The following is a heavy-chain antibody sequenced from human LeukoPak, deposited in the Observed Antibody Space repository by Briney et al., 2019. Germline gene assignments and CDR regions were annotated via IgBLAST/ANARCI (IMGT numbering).Heavy chain of an antibody. CDR2: INPNSGGT. V-gene: IGHV1-2*06. CDR3: ARESKIVDYSNYEVDY. Sequence: ASVKVSCKASGYTFTGYYMHWVRQAPGQGLEWMGRINPNSGGTNYAQKFQGRVTMTRDTSISTAYMELSRLRSDDTAVYYCARESKIVDYSNYEVDYWGQGTLVTVSS. J-gene: IGHJ4*02. D-gene: IGHD4-11*01. CDR1: GYTFTGYY.